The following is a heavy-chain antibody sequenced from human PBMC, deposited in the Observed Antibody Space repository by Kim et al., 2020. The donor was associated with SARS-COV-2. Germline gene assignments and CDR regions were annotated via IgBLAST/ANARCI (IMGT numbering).Heavy chain of an antibody. Sequence: AGSLRLSCAASGFTFSSYAMHWVRQAPGKGLEWVAVISYDGSNKYYADSVKGRFTISRDNSKNTLYLQMNSLRAEDTAVYYCARDPEVWPRAYFDYWGQGTLVTVSS. V-gene: IGHV3-30*04. J-gene: IGHJ4*02. CDR1: GFTFSSYA. CDR3: ARDPEVWPRAYFDY. CDR2: ISYDGSNK. D-gene: IGHD2-21*01.